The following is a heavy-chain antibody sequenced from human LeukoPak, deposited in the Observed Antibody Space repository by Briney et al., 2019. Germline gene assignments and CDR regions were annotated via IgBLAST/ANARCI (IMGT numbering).Heavy chain of an antibody. D-gene: IGHD1-26*01. V-gene: IGHV3-73*01. CDR3: TRDSGTYSWFDP. Sequence: GGSLRLSCTASGFTFSGSAIHWVRQSSGKGLERVGQIDKKDKGYATATAYAASVKGRFTISRDDSINTAYLQMKSLKTEDTALYYCTRDSGTYSWFDPWGQGTLVTVSS. CDR1: GFTFSGSA. J-gene: IGHJ5*02. CDR2: IDKKDKGYATAT.